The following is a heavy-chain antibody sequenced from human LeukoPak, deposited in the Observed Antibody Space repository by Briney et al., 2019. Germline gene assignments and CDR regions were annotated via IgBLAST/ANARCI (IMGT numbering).Heavy chain of an antibody. J-gene: IGHJ4*02. CDR2: INNDGSST. Sequence: GGSLRLSCAASGFTFSSYGMHWVRQAPGKGLVWVSRINNDGSSTSYADSVKGRFTISRDNAKNTLYLQMNSLRAEDTAVYYCASGDYGDYVPFDYWGQGTLVTVSS. CDR3: ASGDYGDYVPFDY. CDR1: GFTFSSYG. V-gene: IGHV3-74*01. D-gene: IGHD4-17*01.